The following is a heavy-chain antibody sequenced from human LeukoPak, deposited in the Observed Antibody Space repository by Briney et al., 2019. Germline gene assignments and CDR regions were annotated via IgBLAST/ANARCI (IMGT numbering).Heavy chain of an antibody. D-gene: IGHD3/OR15-3a*01. CDR2: INTNTGNP. CDR3: AREGNVKMIWASPNYYLDV. CDR1: GYTFTGYY. V-gene: IGHV7-4-1*02. J-gene: IGHJ6*03. Sequence: ASVKVSCKASGYTFTGYYMHWVRQAPGQGLEWMGWINTNTGNPTYAQGFTGRFVFSLDTSVSTAYLQISSLKAEDTVVYYCAREGNVKMIWASPNYYLDVWGKGTTVTVSS.